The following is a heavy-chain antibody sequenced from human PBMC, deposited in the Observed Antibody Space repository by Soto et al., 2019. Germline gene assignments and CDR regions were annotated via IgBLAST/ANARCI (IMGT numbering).Heavy chain of an antibody. CDR3: ERNPSHADYYYGMDV. V-gene: IGHV3-21*01. J-gene: IGHJ6*02. Sequence: PGGSLRLSCAASGFTFSSDSMNWVRQAPGKGLEWVSSISSSSSYIYYADSVKGRFTISRDNAKNSLYLQMNSLRAEDTAVYSCERNPSHADYYYGMDVWGQGTTFTVSS. CDR1: GFTFSSDS. CDR2: ISSSSSYI.